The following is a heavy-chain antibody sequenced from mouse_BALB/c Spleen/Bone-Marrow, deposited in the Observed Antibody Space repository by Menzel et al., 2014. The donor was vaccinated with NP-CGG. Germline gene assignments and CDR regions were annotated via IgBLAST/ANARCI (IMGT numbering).Heavy chain of an antibody. D-gene: IGHD6-1*01. CDR2: INPYNGGT. V-gene: IGHV1-37*01. CDR1: GYSFTGYT. Sequence: EVKLQEPGPELVKPGASMKISCKASGYSFTGYTMNWVQQSHGKNLEWIGLINPYNGGTSYNQKFKGKSTLTVDNSSSTANMVLLSMTSEDSAVYFCARGSAFYCKGRFAFWGQGTLVTVSA. J-gene: IGHJ3*01. CDR3: ARGSAFYCKGRFAF.